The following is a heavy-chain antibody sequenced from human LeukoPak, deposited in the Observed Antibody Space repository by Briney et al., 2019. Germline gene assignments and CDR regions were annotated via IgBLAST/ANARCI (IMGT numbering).Heavy chain of an antibody. J-gene: IGHJ6*02. CDR1: GFTFSDYY. CDR3: ALGTINKDFYFGMDV. Sequence: GGSLRLSCAASGFTFSDYYMTWLRQAPGKGLEWLSYVSNSGSTVFYADSVKGRFTVSRDNAKRSLYLQIESLRDDDTAVYHCALGTINKDFYFGMDVWGQGTTVTVSS. V-gene: IGHV3-11*01. CDR2: VSNSGSTV. D-gene: IGHD2-8*01.